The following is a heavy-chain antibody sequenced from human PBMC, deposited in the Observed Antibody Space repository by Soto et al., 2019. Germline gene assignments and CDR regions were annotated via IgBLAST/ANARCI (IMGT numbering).Heavy chain of an antibody. CDR2: IYYSGST. J-gene: IGHJ6*03. CDR1: GGSISSYY. V-gene: IGHV4-59*01. Sequence: QVQLQESGPGLVKPSETLSLTCTVSGGSISSYYWSWIRQPPGKGLEWIGYIYYSGSTNYNPSLKSRVTISVDTSKNQFSLKLSSVTAADTAVYYCARTRGGYCSGGSCYHYYYYMDVWGKGTTVTVSS. D-gene: IGHD2-15*01. CDR3: ARTRGGYCSGGSCYHYYYYMDV.